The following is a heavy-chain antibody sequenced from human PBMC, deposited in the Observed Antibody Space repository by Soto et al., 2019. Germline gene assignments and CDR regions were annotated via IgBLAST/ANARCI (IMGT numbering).Heavy chain of an antibody. CDR2: IIPIFGT. J-gene: IGHJ6*02. CDR1: GGTFSSYA. Sequence: QVLLEQSGAEVKKPGSSVKVSCKAPGGTFSSYALTWVRQAPGQGLEWMGGIIPIFGTKYAERYQGRLTMIADESTSTAYMELSSLRSEDTAVYYCARGPTYYYYGLDVWGQGTTVTVSS. V-gene: IGHV1-69*01. CDR3: ARGPTYYYYGLDV.